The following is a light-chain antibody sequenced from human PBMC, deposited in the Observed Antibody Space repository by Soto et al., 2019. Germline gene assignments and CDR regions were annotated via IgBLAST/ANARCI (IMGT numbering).Light chain of an antibody. CDR1: QSVSSD. V-gene: IGKV3-15*01. CDR3: QHYNYWPYT. J-gene: IGKJ2*01. CDR2: GAS. Sequence: EIVMTQSPATLSVSPGERATLSCRASQSVSSDLAWYQHKPGQAPRLLIYGASTRATGIPARFSGRGSGTEFTLTISSLQSEDFAVYYCQHYNYWPYTFGQGTKVDIK.